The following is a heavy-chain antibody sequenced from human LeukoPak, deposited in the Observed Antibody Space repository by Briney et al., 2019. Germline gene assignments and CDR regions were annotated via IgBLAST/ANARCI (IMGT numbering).Heavy chain of an antibody. Sequence: QTGGSLRLSCAASGFTLSRYWMLWVRQAPGKGLVWVSHISSDGSSTRYADSVKGRFTISRDNAKNTLYLQMSSLRAEDTAVYYCATYSGAYSSGWPHYWGQGTLVTVSS. J-gene: IGHJ4*02. CDR2: ISSDGSST. D-gene: IGHD6-19*01. V-gene: IGHV3-74*01. CDR3: ATYSGAYSSGWPHY. CDR1: GFTLSRYW.